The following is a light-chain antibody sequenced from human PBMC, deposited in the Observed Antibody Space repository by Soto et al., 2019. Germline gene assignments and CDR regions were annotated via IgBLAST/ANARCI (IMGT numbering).Light chain of an antibody. Sequence: DIQLTQSPSTLPASVGDRVTITCRASQSIKTWLAWYQQKSGKAPKLLVYKASSLEGGVPSRFRGSGSATEFNLTISTLQPDDFATYYCQQYEAYPLTFGGGTKVEI. CDR2: KAS. J-gene: IGKJ4*01. CDR3: QQYEAYPLT. CDR1: QSIKTW. V-gene: IGKV1-5*03.